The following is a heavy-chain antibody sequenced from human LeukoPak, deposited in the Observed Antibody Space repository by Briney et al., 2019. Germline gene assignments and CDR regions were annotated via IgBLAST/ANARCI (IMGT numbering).Heavy chain of an antibody. D-gene: IGHD2-2*01. CDR2: IKQDGSEK. CDR1: GFTFSSYC. J-gene: IGHJ3*02. Sequence: GGSLRLSCAASGFTFSSYCMSWVRQAPGKGLEWVANIKQDGSEKYYVDSVKGRFTISRDNAKNSLYLQMNSLRAEDTAVYYCASPSLVPAASDAFDIWGQGTMVTVSS. CDR3: ASPSLVPAASDAFDI. V-gene: IGHV3-7*01.